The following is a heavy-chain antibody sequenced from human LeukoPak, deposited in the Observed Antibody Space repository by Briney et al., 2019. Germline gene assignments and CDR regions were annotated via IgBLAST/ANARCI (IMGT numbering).Heavy chain of an antibody. Sequence: PSETLSLTCTVSGGSISSGDYYWGWIRQPPGKGLEWIGYIYYSGSTYYNPSLKSRVTISVDTSKNQFSLKLSSVTAADTAVYYCARGPMYYYDSSGYAFDYWGQGTLVTVSS. CDR3: ARGPMYYYDSSGYAFDY. CDR1: GGSISSGDYY. V-gene: IGHV4-30-4*01. J-gene: IGHJ4*02. D-gene: IGHD3-22*01. CDR2: IYYSGST.